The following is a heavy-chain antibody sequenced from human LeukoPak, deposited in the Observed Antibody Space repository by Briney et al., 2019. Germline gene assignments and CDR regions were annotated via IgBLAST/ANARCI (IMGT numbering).Heavy chain of an antibody. V-gene: IGHV1-2*04. CDR3: ARDRAENWFDP. CDR2: INPNSGGT. D-gene: IGHD6-19*01. Sequence: ASVKVSCKASGNTFTGYYMHWVRQAPGQGLEWMGWINPNSGGTNYAQKFQGWVTMTRDTSISTAYMELSRLRSDDTAVYYCARDRAENWFDPWGQGTLVTVSS. J-gene: IGHJ5*02. CDR1: GNTFTGYY.